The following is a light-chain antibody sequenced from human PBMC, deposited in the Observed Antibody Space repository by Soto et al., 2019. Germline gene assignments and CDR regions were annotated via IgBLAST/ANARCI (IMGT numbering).Light chain of an antibody. V-gene: IGLV2-14*03. J-gene: IGLJ1*01. CDR1: IHDVGGNKF. CDR2: DVS. CDR3: SSFAGSNYV. Sequence: ALTQPPSVSGSPCQSITISCTGNIHDVGGNKFVSWYQQYPGKAPKLMLCDVSNRPSGVSNRFSGSKSGNTASLTISGLQAEDEADYYCSSFAGSNYVFGTGTKVTVL.